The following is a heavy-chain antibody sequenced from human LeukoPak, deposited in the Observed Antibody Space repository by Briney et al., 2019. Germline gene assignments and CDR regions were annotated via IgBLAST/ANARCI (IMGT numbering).Heavy chain of an antibody. CDR1: GFTFDDYA. CDR2: ISWNSGSI. CDR3: AKASRNYGDYDFSH. V-gene: IGHV3-9*01. Sequence: PGGSLRLSCAASGFTFDDYAMHWVRQAPGKGLEWVSGISWNSGSIGYADSVKGRFTISRDNAKNSLYLQMNSLRAEDTAVYYCAKASRNYGDYDFSHWGQGTLVTVSS. J-gene: IGHJ4*02. D-gene: IGHD4-17*01.